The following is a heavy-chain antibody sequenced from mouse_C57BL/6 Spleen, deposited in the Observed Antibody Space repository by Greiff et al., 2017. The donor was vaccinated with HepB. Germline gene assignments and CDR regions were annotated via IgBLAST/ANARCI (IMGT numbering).Heavy chain of an antibody. J-gene: IGHJ4*01. Sequence: QVQLKQPGAELVMPGASVKLSCKASGYTFTSYWMHWVKQRPGQGLEWIGEIDPSDSYTNYNQKFKGKSTLTVDKSSSTAYMQLSSLTSEDSAVYYCARYWDDYAMDYWGQGTSVTVSS. D-gene: IGHD4-1*01. V-gene: IGHV1-69*01. CDR3: ARYWDDYAMDY. CDR1: GYTFTSYW. CDR2: IDPSDSYT.